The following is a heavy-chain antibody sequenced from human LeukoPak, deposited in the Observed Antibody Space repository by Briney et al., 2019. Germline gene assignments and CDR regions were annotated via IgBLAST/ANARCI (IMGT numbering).Heavy chain of an antibody. V-gene: IGHV3-21*01. Sequence: GGSLRLSCAASGFTFSAYAMNWVRQAPGKGLEWVSSISSSTRYIYYADSVKGRFTISRDNAKNSLYLQMNSLRAEDTAVYYCARDLRTYADCLDYWGQGTLVTVSS. CDR3: ARDLRTYADCLDY. CDR1: GFTFSAYA. CDR2: ISSSTRYI. J-gene: IGHJ4*02. D-gene: IGHD4-17*01.